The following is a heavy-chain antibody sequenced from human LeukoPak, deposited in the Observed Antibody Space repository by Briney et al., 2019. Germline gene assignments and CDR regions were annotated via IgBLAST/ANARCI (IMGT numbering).Heavy chain of an antibody. Sequence: PSEILSLTCAVSGYSISSGYYWGWIRQPPGKGLEWIGSIYHSGSTYYNPSLKSRVTISVDTSKNQFSLKLSSVTAADTAVYYCARRDYMDVWGKGTTVTVSS. CDR1: GYSISSGYY. CDR2: IYHSGST. J-gene: IGHJ6*03. CDR3: ARRDYMDV. V-gene: IGHV4-38-2*01.